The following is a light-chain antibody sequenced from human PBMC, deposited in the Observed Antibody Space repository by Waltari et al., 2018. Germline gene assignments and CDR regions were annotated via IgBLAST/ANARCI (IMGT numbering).Light chain of an antibody. CDR1: RSNIGTNP. Sequence: QSVLTQPPSASGTPGQRVTISCFGSRSNIGTNPVNWYQQLPGAAPKVLIYRNNQRPSGVPDRFSGSKSVTSASLAISGLQSEDEAAYFCASWDDSLNGPVFGGGTTLTVL. CDR2: RNN. V-gene: IGLV1-44*01. J-gene: IGLJ3*02. CDR3: ASWDDSLNGPV.